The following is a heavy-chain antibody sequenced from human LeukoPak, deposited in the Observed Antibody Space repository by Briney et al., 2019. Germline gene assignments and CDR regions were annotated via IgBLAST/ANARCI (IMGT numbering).Heavy chain of an antibody. D-gene: IGHD3-22*01. CDR3: VKGQRYYDSSGYYSIEYFQH. CDR2: ISSNGGST. Sequence: PGGSLRLSCAASGFTFSSYEMNWVRQAPGKGLEYVSAISSNGGSTYYADSVKGRFTISRDNSKNTLYLQMSSLRAEDTAVYYCVKGQRYYDSSGYYSIEYFQHWGQGTLVTVSS. V-gene: IGHV3-64D*09. J-gene: IGHJ1*01. CDR1: GFTFSSYE.